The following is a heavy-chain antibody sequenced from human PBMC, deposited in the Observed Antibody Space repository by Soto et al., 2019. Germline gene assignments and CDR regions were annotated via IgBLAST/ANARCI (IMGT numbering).Heavy chain of an antibody. V-gene: IGHV1-18*01. J-gene: IGHJ3*02. D-gene: IGHD3-10*01. CDR2: ISAYNGNT. CDR3: ARVGYYGSGSYGAFDI. CDR1: GYTFTSYG. Sequence: ASVKVSCKASGYTFTSYGISWVRQAPGQGLEWMGWISAYNGNTNYAQKLQGRVTMTTDTSTSTAYMELRSLRSDDTAVYYCARVGYYGSGSYGAFDIWGQGTMVTVTS.